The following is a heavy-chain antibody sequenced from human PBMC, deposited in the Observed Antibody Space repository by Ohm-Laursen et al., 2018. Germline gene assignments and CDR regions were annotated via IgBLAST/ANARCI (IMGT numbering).Heavy chain of an antibody. V-gene: IGHV3-53*01. CDR2: IYSGGDM. Sequence: SLRLSCAASGFTISNNYMNWVRRAPGKGLEWVSLIYSGGDMFYADSAKGRFTISRDKSKNTLYLQMNSLRVEDTAMYFCARDVPGIVASRGGGWGQGTLVTVSS. J-gene: IGHJ4*02. D-gene: IGHD3-16*01. CDR3: ARDVPGIVASRGGG. CDR1: GFTISNNY.